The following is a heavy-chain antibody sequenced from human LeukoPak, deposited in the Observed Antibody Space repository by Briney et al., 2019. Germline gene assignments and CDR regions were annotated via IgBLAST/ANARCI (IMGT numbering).Heavy chain of an antibody. J-gene: IGHJ4*02. V-gene: IGHV3-23*01. CDR3: TTQGRYDSSGHDY. Sequence: GGFLRLSCAASGFTFSSYAMSWVRQAPGKGLEWVSAISGSGGSTYYADSVKGRFTISRDNSKNTLYLQMNSLKTEDTAVYYCTTQGRYDSSGHDYWGQGTLVTVSS. CDR2: ISGSGGST. D-gene: IGHD3-22*01. CDR1: GFTFSSYA.